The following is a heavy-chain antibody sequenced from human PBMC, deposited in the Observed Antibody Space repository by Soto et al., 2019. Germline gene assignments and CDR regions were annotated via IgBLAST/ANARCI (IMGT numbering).Heavy chain of an antibody. CDR2: IYHSGIT. D-gene: IGHD4-4*01. Sequence: PSETRSLTWAVSGGSISRGVYSWIWIRQPPGEGMEWVGYIYHSGITYYNPSLKSRVTISVDRTKNQFSLKLSPVTAADTAMYYCARGDYSNPNWFDPWGQGTLVTVSS. J-gene: IGHJ5*02. V-gene: IGHV4-30-2*01. CDR1: GGSISRGVYS. CDR3: ARGDYSNPNWFDP.